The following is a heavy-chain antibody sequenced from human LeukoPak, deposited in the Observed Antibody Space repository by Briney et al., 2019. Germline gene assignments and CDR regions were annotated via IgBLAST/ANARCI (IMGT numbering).Heavy chain of an antibody. CDR3: TRETHSGRYSLDNWFDP. J-gene: IGHJ5*02. Sequence: SETLSLTCTVSNRSIITNYWSWIRQPAGKGLEWIGRIYASGSTNYKPSLKSRVTMSVDTSKNQFSLKLSSVTAADTAVYYCTRETHSGRYSLDNWFDPWGQGTLVTVSS. CDR2: IYASGST. D-gene: IGHD1-26*01. CDR1: NRSIITNY. V-gene: IGHV4-4*07.